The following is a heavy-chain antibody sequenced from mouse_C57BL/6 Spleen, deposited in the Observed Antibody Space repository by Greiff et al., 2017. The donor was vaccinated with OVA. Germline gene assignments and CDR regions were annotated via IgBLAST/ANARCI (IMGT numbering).Heavy chain of an antibody. J-gene: IGHJ3*01. V-gene: IGHV1-55*01. CDR3: SYYGSETGFAY. D-gene: IGHD1-1*01. CDR1: GYTFASYW. CDR2: IYPGSGST. Sequence: QVHVKQPGAELVKPGASVKMSCKASGYTFASYWITWVKQRPGQGLEWIGDIYPGSGSTNYNEKFKSKATLTVDTSSSTAYMQLSSLTSEDSAVYYCSYYGSETGFAYWGQGTLVTVSA.